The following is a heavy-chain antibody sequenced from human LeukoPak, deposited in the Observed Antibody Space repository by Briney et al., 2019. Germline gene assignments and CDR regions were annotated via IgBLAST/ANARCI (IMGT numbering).Heavy chain of an antibody. D-gene: IGHD5-18*01. CDR1: GGSISSYY. Sequence: PSETLSLTCTVSGGSISSYYWSWLRQPPGKGLEWIGYIYYSGSTNYNPSLKSRVTISVDTSKNQFSLKLSSVTAADTAVYYCARHGYSYGYWNYFDYWGQGTLVTVSS. CDR3: ARHGYSYGYWNYFDY. J-gene: IGHJ4*02. CDR2: IYYSGST. V-gene: IGHV4-59*08.